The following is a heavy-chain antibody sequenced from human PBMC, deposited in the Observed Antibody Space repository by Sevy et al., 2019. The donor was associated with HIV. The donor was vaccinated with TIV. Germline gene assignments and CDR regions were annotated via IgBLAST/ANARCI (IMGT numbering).Heavy chain of an antibody. Sequence: GGSLRLSCAASGFTFSDYYMTWIRQAPGKGLEWVSHISGSGTSKDYADSVEGRFSISRDNAQNSLYLQMNSLRAEDTAVYYCARSNNAGVGTFYYDTSGYYSDFWGQGTRVTVSS. D-gene: IGHD3-22*01. CDR3: ARSNNAGVGTFYYDTSGYYSDF. CDR2: ISGSGTSK. V-gene: IGHV3-11*01. CDR1: GFTFSDYY. J-gene: IGHJ4*02.